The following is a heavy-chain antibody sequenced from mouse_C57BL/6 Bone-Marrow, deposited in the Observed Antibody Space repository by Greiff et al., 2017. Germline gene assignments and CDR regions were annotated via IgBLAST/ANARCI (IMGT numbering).Heavy chain of an antibody. Sequence: VQGVESGPGLVQPSQSLSITCTVSGFSLTSYGVHWVRQSPGKGLEWLGVIWRGGSTDYNAAFMSRLSITKDNSKSQVFFKMNSLQADDTAIYYCAKKDYYGNYFDYWGQGTTLTVAS. CDR3: AKKDYYGNYFDY. CDR1: GFSLTSYG. J-gene: IGHJ2*01. V-gene: IGHV2-5*01. D-gene: IGHD2-1*01. CDR2: IWRGGST.